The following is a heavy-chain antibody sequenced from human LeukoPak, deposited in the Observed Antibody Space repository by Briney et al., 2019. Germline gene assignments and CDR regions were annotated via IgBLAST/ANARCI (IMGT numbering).Heavy chain of an antibody. D-gene: IGHD2-2*01. V-gene: IGHV3-21*01. Sequence: PGGSLRLSCAASGFTFSSYSMNWVRQAPGKGLEWFSSISSSSSYIYYADSVKGRFTISRDNAKNSLYLQMNSLRAEDTAVYYCAREGIVVVPAARRYFDYWGQGTLVTVSS. CDR3: AREGIVVVPAARRYFDY. J-gene: IGHJ4*02. CDR1: GFTFSSYS. CDR2: ISSSSSYI.